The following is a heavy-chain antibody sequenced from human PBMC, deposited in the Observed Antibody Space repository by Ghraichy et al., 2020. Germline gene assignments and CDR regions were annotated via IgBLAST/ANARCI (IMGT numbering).Heavy chain of an antibody. CDR2: ISYDGSNK. D-gene: IGHD2-15*01. CDR3: AKDGHPLYHCSGGSCYSLTSYYYGMDV. J-gene: IGHJ6*02. V-gene: IGHV3-30*18. Sequence: GESLNISCAASGFTFSSYGMHWVRQAPGKGLEWVAVISYDGSNKYYADSVKGRFTISRDNSKNTLYLQMNSLRAEDTAVYYCAKDGHPLYHCSGGSCYSLTSYYYGMDVWGQGTTVTVSS. CDR1: GFTFSSYG.